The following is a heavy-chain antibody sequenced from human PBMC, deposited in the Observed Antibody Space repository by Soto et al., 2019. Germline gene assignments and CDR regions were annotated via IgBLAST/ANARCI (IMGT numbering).Heavy chain of an antibody. D-gene: IGHD5-18*01. CDR2: IWYDGSNK. Sequence: GGSLRLSCAASGFTFSSYGMHRVRQAPGKGLEWVAVIWYDGSNKYYADSVKGRFTISRDNSKNTLYLQMNSLRAEDTAVYYCARDKYSYGPRGYYYYGMDVWGQGTTVTVSS. V-gene: IGHV3-33*01. CDR3: ARDKYSYGPRGYYYYGMDV. J-gene: IGHJ6*02. CDR1: GFTFSSYG.